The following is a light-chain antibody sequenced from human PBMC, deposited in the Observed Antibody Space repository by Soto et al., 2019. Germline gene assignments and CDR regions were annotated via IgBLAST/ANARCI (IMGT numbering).Light chain of an antibody. V-gene: IGLV2-23*01. CDR3: CSYAGSSTLI. J-gene: IGLJ2*01. CDR1: NSDVGSYNL. Sequence: QSALTQPASVSGSPGQSITISCTGTNSDVGSYNLVSWYQQHPGKVPKLMIFEDNKRPSGVSNRFSGSKSGNTASLTISGLQAEDEADYYCCSYAGSSTLIFGGGTQLTVL. CDR2: EDN.